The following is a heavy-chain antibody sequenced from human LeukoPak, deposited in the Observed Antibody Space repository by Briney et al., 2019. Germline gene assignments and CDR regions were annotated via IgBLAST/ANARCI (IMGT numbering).Heavy chain of an antibody. J-gene: IGHJ4*02. CDR2: ISYSGST. CDR1: GVSISSYY. CDR3: ARLGPAAGTSFDY. D-gene: IGHD6-13*01. Sequence: SETLSLTCTVSGVSISSYYWSWIRQPPGKGLEWIGYISYSGSTNYNPSLKSRVTISVDTSKNQFSLKLSSVTAADTAVYYCARLGPAAGTSFDYWGQGTLVTVSS. V-gene: IGHV4-59*08.